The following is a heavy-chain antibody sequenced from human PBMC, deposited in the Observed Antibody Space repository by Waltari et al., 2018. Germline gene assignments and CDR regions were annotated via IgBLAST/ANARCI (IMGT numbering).Heavy chain of an antibody. CDR3: ATPMTTVTTPVL. CDR1: GGTISSSNYY. Sequence: QVQLQESGPGLVKPSETLSLTCSVSGGTISSSNYYWGWIRQPPGKGLGWIASLYYSGITYSNPALQSRATISVDTSKDRLSLKLSSVTATDTAVYYCATPMTTVTTPVLWGPGTLVTVSS. V-gene: IGHV4-39*01. CDR2: LYYSGIT. D-gene: IGHD4-17*01. J-gene: IGHJ4*02.